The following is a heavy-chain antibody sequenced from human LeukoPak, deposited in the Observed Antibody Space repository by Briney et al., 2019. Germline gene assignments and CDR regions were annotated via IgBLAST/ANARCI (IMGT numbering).Heavy chain of an antibody. V-gene: IGHV4-4*02. J-gene: IGHJ6*04. Sequence: SGTLSLTCAVPGGSISSSNWWSWVRQPPGKGLEWIGEICHSGSTNYNPSLKSRVTISVDKSKNQFSLKLSSVTAADTAVYYCAREWYYCSSTSCYFYYGMDVWGKGTTVTVSS. CDR2: ICHSGST. CDR1: GGSISSSNW. D-gene: IGHD2-2*01. CDR3: AREWYYCSSTSCYFYYGMDV.